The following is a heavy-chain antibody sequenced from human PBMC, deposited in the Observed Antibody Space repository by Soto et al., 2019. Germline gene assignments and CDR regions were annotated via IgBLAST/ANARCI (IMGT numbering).Heavy chain of an antibody. J-gene: IGHJ4*02. CDR3: ARDGGDSYGHAY. CDR2: ISSSSSYI. CDR1: GFTFSSYS. Sequence: EVQLVESGGGLVKPGGSLRLSCAASGFTFSSYSMNWVRQAPGKGLEWVSSISSSSSYIYYAYSVKGPFTITKNNAKNSPDLQKNSRRADDTAVYYCARDGGDSYGHAYWGEGTLVTVSS. V-gene: IGHV3-21*01. D-gene: IGHD5-18*01.